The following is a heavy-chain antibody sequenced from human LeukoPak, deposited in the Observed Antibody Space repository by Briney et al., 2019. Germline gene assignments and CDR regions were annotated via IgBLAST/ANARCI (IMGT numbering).Heavy chain of an antibody. Sequence: SETLSLTCTVSGYSISSGYYWGWIRQPPGKGLEWIGSIYHSGSTYYNPSLKSRVTISVDTSKNQFSLKLSSVTAADTAVYYCARQGERYCSGGSCYLYNWFDPWGQGTLVTVSS. CDR1: GYSISSGYY. CDR2: IYHSGST. J-gene: IGHJ5*02. CDR3: ARQGERYCSGGSCYLYNWFDP. D-gene: IGHD2-15*01. V-gene: IGHV4-38-2*02.